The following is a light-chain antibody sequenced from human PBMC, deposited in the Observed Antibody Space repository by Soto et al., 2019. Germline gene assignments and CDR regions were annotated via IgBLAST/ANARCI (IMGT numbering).Light chain of an antibody. CDR2: DVS. Sequence: QSALTQPASVSGSPGQSITISCTGSSSDVGGYRYVSWYQQHPGKAPKLMIYDVSDRPSGVSNRFSASKSGNTASLTISGLQAEDEADYYCSSYMNSSIPVVFGGGTKVTVL. CDR1: SSDVGGYRY. V-gene: IGLV2-14*03. CDR3: SSYMNSSIPVV. J-gene: IGLJ2*01.